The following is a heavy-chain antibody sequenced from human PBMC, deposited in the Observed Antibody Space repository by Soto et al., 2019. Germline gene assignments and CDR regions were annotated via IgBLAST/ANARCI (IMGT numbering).Heavy chain of an antibody. D-gene: IGHD6-25*01. CDR2: TYYSSKWYN. Sequence: QVQLQQSGPGLVKPSQTLSLTCAISGDSVSTNSATWDWIRQSPSRGLEWLGRTYYSSKWYNDYAVSVKGRIPINPHTPNTPLSLHLNSVPPDATAVYYGASLIGNSGSDSWGQGTLVPVSS. CDR1: GDSVSTNSAT. J-gene: IGHJ4*02. CDR3: ASLIGNSGSDS. V-gene: IGHV6-1*01.